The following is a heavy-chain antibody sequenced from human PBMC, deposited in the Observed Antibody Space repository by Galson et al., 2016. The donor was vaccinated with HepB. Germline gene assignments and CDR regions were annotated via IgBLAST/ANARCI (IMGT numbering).Heavy chain of an antibody. J-gene: IGHJ3*01. D-gene: IGHD5-18*01. CDR2: IYPADSDT. CDR3: ARVRGYSYGSYGDAFDL. Sequence: QSGAEVKKSGESLKISCKGSGYSFSNYWIGWVRQMPGKGLEWMGIIYPADSDTKYSASFQGQVTISADKSNSIVYLQWSSLKASDSAMYYCARVRGYSYGSYGDAFDLWGQGTMVTVSS. V-gene: IGHV5-51*01. CDR1: GYSFSNYW.